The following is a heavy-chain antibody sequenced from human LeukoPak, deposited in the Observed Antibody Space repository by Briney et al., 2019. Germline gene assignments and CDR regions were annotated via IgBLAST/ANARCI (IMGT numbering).Heavy chain of an antibody. Sequence: GGSLRLSCEVSGLTVSEAWIHWVRQAPGKGREWVGRMKSRMSGGTPDYAAPVMGRFTISRDDSRNSLYLQMDSLKDEDGGVYYCAWDFVWGQGTMVTVSS. J-gene: IGHJ3*01. V-gene: IGHV3-15*05. CDR1: GLTVSEAW. D-gene: IGHD1-26*01. CDR3: AWDFV. CDR2: MKSRMSGGTP.